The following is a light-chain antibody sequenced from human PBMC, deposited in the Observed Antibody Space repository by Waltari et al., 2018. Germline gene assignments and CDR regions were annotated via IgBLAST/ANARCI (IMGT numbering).Light chain of an antibody. J-gene: IGKJ1*01. CDR1: QNINSW. CDR3: QQYNSYPLT. V-gene: IGKV1-5*03. Sequence: DIQMTQSPSPLSASVGDRVTITCRASQNINSWLAWYQQKPGKAPKFLVYKESSLESGVPSRFSGSGSGTEFTLTISSLQPDDFGTYYCQQYNSYPLTFGQGTKVEIK. CDR2: KES.